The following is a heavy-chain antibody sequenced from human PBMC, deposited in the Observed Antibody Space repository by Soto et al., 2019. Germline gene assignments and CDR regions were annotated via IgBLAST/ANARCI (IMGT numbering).Heavy chain of an antibody. D-gene: IGHD5-12*01. CDR3: ARPLLGATILSGFDS. CDR1: GGSISNSTYY. J-gene: IGHJ4*02. CDR2: IYYSGSA. Sequence: QLQLQESGPGLVQPSETLSLTCTVSGGSISNSTYYWGWIRQPPGKGLEWIGSIYYSGSAYYNPALKSRVTISVDTSKNQYSLKLSSVTAADTAVYFCARPLLGATILSGFDSWGQGILVTVSS. V-gene: IGHV4-39*01.